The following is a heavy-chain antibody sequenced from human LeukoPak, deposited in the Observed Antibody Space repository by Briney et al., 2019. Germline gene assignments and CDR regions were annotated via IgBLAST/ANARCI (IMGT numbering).Heavy chain of an antibody. CDR3: ARDGPYANDY. V-gene: IGHV1-18*01. CDR2: ISAYNGNT. Sequence: ASVKVSCKTSGYTFSNYNITWVRQAPGQGLEWLGWISAYNGNTNYAQNLQGRVTMTTDTSTSTAYMELTRLRSDDTAVYYCARDGPYANDYWGQGTLVTVSS. J-gene: IGHJ4*02. D-gene: IGHD4-17*01. CDR1: GYTFSNYN.